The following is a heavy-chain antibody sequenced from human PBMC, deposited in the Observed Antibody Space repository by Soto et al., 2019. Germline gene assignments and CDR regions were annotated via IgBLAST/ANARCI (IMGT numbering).Heavy chain of an antibody. V-gene: IGHV4-31*03. CDR3: ARGRSKTRYFDY. Sequence: TLSLTCTVSGGSISTGGYYWSWIRQHPGKGLEWIGYIYYTGSSYYNPSLKSRVTISVDMSKNQFSLKLNSLTAADTAVYFCARGRSKTRYFDYWGLGTLVTVSS. J-gene: IGHJ4*02. CDR1: GGSISTGGYY. D-gene: IGHD3-10*01. CDR2: IYYTGSS.